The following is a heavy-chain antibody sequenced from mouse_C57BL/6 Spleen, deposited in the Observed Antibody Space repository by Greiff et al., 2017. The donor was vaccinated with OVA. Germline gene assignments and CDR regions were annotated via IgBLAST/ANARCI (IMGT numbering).Heavy chain of an antibody. CDR3: ARYHMDTLGPYFDV. CDR1: GYSITSDY. D-gene: IGHD3-1*01. J-gene: IGHJ1*03. Sequence: EVKLMESGPGLAKPSQTLSLTCSVTGYSITSDYWNWIRKFPGHKLEYMGYISYSGSTYYNPSLKSRISITRDTSKNQYYLQLNSVTTEDTATYYCARYHMDTLGPYFDVWGTGTTVTVSS. CDR2: ISYSGST. V-gene: IGHV3-8*01.